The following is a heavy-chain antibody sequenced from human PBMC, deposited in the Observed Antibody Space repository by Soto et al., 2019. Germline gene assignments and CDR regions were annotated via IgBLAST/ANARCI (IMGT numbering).Heavy chain of an antibody. J-gene: IGHJ5*02. D-gene: IGHD6-19*01. Sequence: ASVKVSCKASGYTFTGYYMHWVRQAPGQGLEWMGWINPNSGGTNYAQKFQGWVTMTRDTSISTAYMELSRLRSDDTAVYYCARDDAALAGTPSWLDPWGQGTLVTVPS. CDR3: ARDDAALAGTPSWLDP. CDR1: GYTFTGYY. CDR2: INPNSGGT. V-gene: IGHV1-2*04.